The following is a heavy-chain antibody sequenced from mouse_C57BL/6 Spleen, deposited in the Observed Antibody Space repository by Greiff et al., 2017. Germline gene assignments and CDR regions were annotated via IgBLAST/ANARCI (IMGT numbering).Heavy chain of an antibody. Sequence: EVKVVESGGGLVKPGGSLKLSCAASGFTFSDYGMHWVRQAPGQGLEWVAYICRGSGSIYYADTVKGRFTISRDKAKNTLFLQMTSLRTEDTAMYYCARPVLATPYAMDYWGQGTSVTVSS. CDR3: ARPVLATPYAMDY. V-gene: IGHV5-17*01. CDR1: GFTFSDYG. CDR2: ICRGSGSI. J-gene: IGHJ4*01. D-gene: IGHD1-1*01.